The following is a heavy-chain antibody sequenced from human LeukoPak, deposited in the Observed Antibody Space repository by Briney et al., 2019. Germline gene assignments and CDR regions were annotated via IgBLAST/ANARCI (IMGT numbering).Heavy chain of an antibody. CDR3: ARRCKVLRFLECLRGFDY. D-gene: IGHD3-3*01. Sequence: SETLSLTCTVSGGSISSSSYYWGWIRQPPGKGLEWIGSIYYSGSTYYNPSLKSRVTISVDTSKNQFSLKLSSVTAADTAVYYCARRCKVLRFLECLRGFDYWGQGTLVTVSS. J-gene: IGHJ4*02. CDR2: IYYSGST. V-gene: IGHV4-39*07. CDR1: GGSISSSSYY.